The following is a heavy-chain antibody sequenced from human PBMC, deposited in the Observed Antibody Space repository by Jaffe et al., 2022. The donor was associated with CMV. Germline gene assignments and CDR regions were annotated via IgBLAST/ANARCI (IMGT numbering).Heavy chain of an antibody. CDR3: AREGQQLPTPGFDY. D-gene: IGHD6-13*01. CDR2: ISSSSSTI. V-gene: IGHV3-48*02. J-gene: IGHJ4*02. CDR1: GFTFSSYS. Sequence: EVQLVESGGGLVQPGGSLRLSCAASGFTFSSYSMNWVRQAPGKGLEWVSYISSSSSTIYYADSVKGRFTISRDNAKNSLYLQMNSLRDEDTAVYYCAREGQQLPTPGFDYWGQGTLVTVSS.